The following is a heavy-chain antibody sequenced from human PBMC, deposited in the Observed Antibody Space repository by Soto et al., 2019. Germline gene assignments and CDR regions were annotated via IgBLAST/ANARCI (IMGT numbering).Heavy chain of an antibody. J-gene: IGHJ3*02. CDR3: ARDPLRYFDWFSDAFDI. Sequence: GGSLRLSCAASGFTFSSYGMHWVRQAPGKGLEWVAVIWYDGSNKYYADSVKGRFTISRDNSKNTLYLQMNSLRAEDTAVYYCARDPLRYFDWFSDAFDIWGQGTMVTVSS. D-gene: IGHD3-9*01. CDR1: GFTFSSYG. CDR2: IWYDGSNK. V-gene: IGHV3-33*01.